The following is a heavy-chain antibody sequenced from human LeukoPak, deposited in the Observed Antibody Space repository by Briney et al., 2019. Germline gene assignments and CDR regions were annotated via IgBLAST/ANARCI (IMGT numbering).Heavy chain of an antibody. CDR2: IKYDGTEK. J-gene: IGHJ4*02. CDR1: GFTFSGHW. V-gene: IGHV3-7*01. Sequence: QPGGSLRLSCTVSGFTFSGHWMNWVRQASGKGLEWVANIKYDGTEKHYVASVEGRFTISRDNAKESVYLQMSNLRAEDTAVYYCATRNNLEYWGQGILVTVSS. CDR3: ATRNNLEY.